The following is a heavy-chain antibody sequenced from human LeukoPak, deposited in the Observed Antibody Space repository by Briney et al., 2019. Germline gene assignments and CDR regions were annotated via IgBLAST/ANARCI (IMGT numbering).Heavy chain of an antibody. J-gene: IGHJ6*03. CDR3: GREFGYSSSSGLAYYMDD. V-gene: IGHV1-18*01. CDR1: GYTFTSYG. Sequence: ASVKVSCKASGYTFTSYGISWVRQAPGQGLEWMGWISAYNGNTNYAQTLQGRVTMTTDTSTSTAYMELRSLRSDDTAVYYFGREFGYSSSSGLAYYMDDWGKGTTVTVSS. CDR2: ISAYNGNT. D-gene: IGHD6-6*01.